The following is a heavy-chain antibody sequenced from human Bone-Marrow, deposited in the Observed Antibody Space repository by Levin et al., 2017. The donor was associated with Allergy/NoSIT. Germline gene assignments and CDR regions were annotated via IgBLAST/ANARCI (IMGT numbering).Heavy chain of an antibody. CDR3: ARDHYTDSTGFLPLFDY. V-gene: IGHV5-51*01. CDR1: GYSFSTYW. CDR2: IYPRDSDT. Sequence: GGSLRLSCKGSGYSFSTYWIGWVRQMPGKGLEWMGIIYPRDSDTRYSPSFQGQVTISVDKSINTAYLQWSSLKASDTAMYYCARDHYTDSTGFLPLFDYWGQGTLVTVSA. J-gene: IGHJ4*02. D-gene: IGHD3-22*01.